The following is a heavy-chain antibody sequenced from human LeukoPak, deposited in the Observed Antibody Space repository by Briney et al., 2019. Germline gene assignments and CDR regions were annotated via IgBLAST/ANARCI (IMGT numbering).Heavy chain of an antibody. CDR3: AATLTVTSGSTYYGLDV. CDR1: GFTFATST. V-gene: IGHV1-58*01. J-gene: IGHJ6*02. Sequence: ASVKVSCKASGFTFATSTVQWVRQARGQRLEWMGWIVVGSGHTNYAQKFQQRVTITRDMSTSTAYMYLSSLTSEDTALYYCAATLTVTSGSTYYGLDVWGRGTTVTVSS. CDR2: IVVGSGHT. D-gene: IGHD4-17*01.